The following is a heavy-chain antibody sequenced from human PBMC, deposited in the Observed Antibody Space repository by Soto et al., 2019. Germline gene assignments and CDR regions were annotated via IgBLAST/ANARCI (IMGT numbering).Heavy chain of an antibody. Sequence: PSETLSLTCAVYGGSFSGYYWSWIRQPPGKGLEWIGYIYYSGSTYYNPSLKSRVTISVDTSKNQFSLKLSSVTAEDTAVYYCARGRRAYYYGSALYGMDVCGQGTTVTVSS. V-gene: IGHV4-34*01. CDR2: IYYSGST. D-gene: IGHD3-10*01. J-gene: IGHJ6*02. CDR3: ARGRRAYYYGSALYGMDV. CDR1: GGSFSGYY.